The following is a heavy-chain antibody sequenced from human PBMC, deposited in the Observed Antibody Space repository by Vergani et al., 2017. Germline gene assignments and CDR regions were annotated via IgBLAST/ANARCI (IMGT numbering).Heavy chain of an antibody. CDR3: VKDRGASIGFDD. Sequence: QVQLVESGGGVVQPGGSLRLSCPASGFSFGSYGMHWVRVRQAPGKGLEWLAYLRYDGTTKQYADSVKGRFTISRDNSKNMLYLQMDSLRPEDTAMFYCVKDRGASIGFDDWGQGTQVTVSS. V-gene: IGHV3-30*02. D-gene: IGHD2-2*01. CDR2: LRYDGTTK. CDR1: GFSFGSYG. J-gene: IGHJ4*02.